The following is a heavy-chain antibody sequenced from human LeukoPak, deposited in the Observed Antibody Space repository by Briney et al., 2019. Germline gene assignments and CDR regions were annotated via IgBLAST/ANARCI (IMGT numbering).Heavy chain of an antibody. V-gene: IGHV3-48*04. Sequence: TGGSLTLSCAASGFTFSLYSMNWVRQPPGKGLEWVSYISSSGRTMYYADSVKGRFTISRHNAKNSLYLQMNSLRVEDTAVYYCVRNFDYWGQGTLVTVPS. CDR3: VRNFDY. CDR2: ISSSGRTM. J-gene: IGHJ4*02. CDR1: GFTFSLYS.